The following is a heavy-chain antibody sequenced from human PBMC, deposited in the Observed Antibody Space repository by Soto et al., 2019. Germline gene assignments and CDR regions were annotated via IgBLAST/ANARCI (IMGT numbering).Heavy chain of an antibody. CDR1: GYTFTGYY. CDR3: ARDPTSYGSGSSYYYYYYGMDV. Sequence: ASVKVSCRASGYTFTGYYMHWVRQAPGQGLEWMGWINPNSGGTNYAQKFQGRVTMTRDTSISTAYMELSRLRSDDTAVYYCARDPTSYGSGSSYYYYYYGMDVWGQGTTVTVSS. V-gene: IGHV1-2*02. CDR2: INPNSGGT. D-gene: IGHD3-10*01. J-gene: IGHJ6*02.